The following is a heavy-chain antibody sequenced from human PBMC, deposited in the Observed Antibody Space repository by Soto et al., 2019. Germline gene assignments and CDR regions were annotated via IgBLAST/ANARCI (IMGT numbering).Heavy chain of an antibody. CDR1: GYTFTGYY. CDR3: ARDPTSYGSGSSYYYYYYGMDV. Sequence: ASVKVSCRASGYTFTGYYMHWVRQAPGQGLEWMGWINPNSGGTNYAQKFQGRVTMTRDTSISTAYMELSRLRSDDTAVYYCARDPTSYGSGSSYYYYYYGMDVWGQGTTVTVSS. V-gene: IGHV1-2*02. CDR2: INPNSGGT. D-gene: IGHD3-10*01. J-gene: IGHJ6*02.